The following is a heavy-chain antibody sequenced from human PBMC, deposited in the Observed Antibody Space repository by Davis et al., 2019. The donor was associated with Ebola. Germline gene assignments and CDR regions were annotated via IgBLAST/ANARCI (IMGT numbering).Heavy chain of an antibody. J-gene: IGHJ4*02. CDR3: AKSTDVVRGYYYNY. V-gene: IGHV3-30*18. Sequence: GGSLRLSCAASGFTFSSYSMNWVRQAPGKGLEWLAVISFGGGNKNYADSVKGRFTISRDNSKNTLYLQMNSLRAEDTAVYYCAKSTDVVRGYYYNYWGQGTLVTVSS. D-gene: IGHD3-22*01. CDR1: GFTFSSYS. CDR2: ISFGGGNK.